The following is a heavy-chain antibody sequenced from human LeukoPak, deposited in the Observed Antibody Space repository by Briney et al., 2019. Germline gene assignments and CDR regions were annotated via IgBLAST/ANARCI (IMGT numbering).Heavy chain of an antibody. CDR2: ISSSGSTI. D-gene: IGHD2-2*02. Sequence: PGGSLRLSCAASGFTFSDYYMSWIRQAPGKGLEWVSYISSSGSTIYYADSVKGRFTISRDNAKNSLYLQMNSLRAEDTAVYYCAKDRWDLVVVPDAIFAQWGQGTLVTVSS. V-gene: IGHV3-11*01. CDR1: GFTFSDYY. J-gene: IGHJ4*02. CDR3: AKDRWDLVVVPDAIFAQ.